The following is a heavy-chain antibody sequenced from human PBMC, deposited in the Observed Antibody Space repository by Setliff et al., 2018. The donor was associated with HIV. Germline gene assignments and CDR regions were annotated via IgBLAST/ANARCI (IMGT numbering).Heavy chain of an antibody. D-gene: IGHD4-4*01. V-gene: IGHV3-74*01. CDR3: AGDTELAYVDY. CDR2: INSDGSST. J-gene: IGHJ4*02. CDR1: GFTFSSYW. Sequence: PGGSLRLSCAASGFTFSSYWMHWVRQAPGKGLVWVSRINSDGSSTSYADSVKGRFTISRDNAKNSLYLQMNSLRAEDTAVYYCAGDTELAYVDYWGQGTLVTVSS.